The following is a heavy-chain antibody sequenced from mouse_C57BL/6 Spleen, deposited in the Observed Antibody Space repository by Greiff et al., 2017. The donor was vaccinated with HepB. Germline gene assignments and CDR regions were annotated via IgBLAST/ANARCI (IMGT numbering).Heavy chain of an antibody. CDR2: IHPNSGST. CDR1: GYTFTSYW. Sequence: QVQLQQSGAELVKPGASVKLSCKASGYTFTSYWMHWVKQRPGQGLEWIGMIHPNSGSTNYNEKFKSKATLTVDKSSSTAYMQLSSLTSEDSAVYYCARIIYYDYDLHAMDYWGQGTSVTVSS. J-gene: IGHJ4*01. D-gene: IGHD2-4*01. V-gene: IGHV1-64*01. CDR3: ARIIYYDYDLHAMDY.